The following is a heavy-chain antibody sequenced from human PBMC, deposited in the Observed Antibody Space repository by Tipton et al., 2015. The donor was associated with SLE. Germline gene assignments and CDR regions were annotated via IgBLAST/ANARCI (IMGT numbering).Heavy chain of an antibody. D-gene: IGHD6-19*01. J-gene: IGHJ3*02. CDR3: AREAQWLDRAFDI. Sequence: LRLSCAVSGGSVSSGSYYWSWIRQPPGKGLEWIGYIYYSGSTNYNPSLKSRVTISVYTSKNQFSLKLSSVTAADTAVYYCAREAQWLDRAFDIWGQGTMVTVSS. V-gene: IGHV4-61*01. CDR2: IYYSGST. CDR1: GGSVSSGSYY.